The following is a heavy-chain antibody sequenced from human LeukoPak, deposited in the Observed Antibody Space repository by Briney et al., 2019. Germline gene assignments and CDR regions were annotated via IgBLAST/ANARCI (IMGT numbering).Heavy chain of an antibody. CDR3: ARVLVDAFDI. V-gene: IGHV4-59*08. D-gene: IGHD6-6*01. J-gene: IGHJ3*02. CDR2: IYYSGST. Sequence: SETLSLTCTVSGGSISSYYWSWIRQPPGKGLEWIGYIYYSGSTNYNPSLKCRVTISVDTSKSQFSLKLSSVTAADTAVYYCARVLVDAFDIWGQGTMVTVSS. CDR1: GGSISSYY.